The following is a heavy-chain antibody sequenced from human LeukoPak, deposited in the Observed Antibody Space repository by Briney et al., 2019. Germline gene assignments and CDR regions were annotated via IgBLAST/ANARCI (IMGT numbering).Heavy chain of an antibody. CDR2: IYYSGST. CDR3: ARGTKPMYYYDSSGDHRFDY. V-gene: IGHV4-31*03. D-gene: IGHD3-22*01. J-gene: IGHJ4*02. Sequence: SQTLSLTCTVSGGSISSGGYYWSWIRQHPGKGLEWIGYIYYSGSTYYNPSLKSRVTISVDTSKNQFSLKLSSVTAADTAVYYCARGTKPMYYYDSSGDHRFDYWGQGTLVTVSS. CDR1: GGSISSGGYY.